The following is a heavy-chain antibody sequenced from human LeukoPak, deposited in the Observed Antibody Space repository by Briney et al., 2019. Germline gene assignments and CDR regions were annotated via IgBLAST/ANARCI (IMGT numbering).Heavy chain of an antibody. CDR1: VFTFSSYA. CDR2: ISGSGGST. J-gene: IGHJ4*02. V-gene: IGHV3-23*01. Sequence: GGSLRLSCAASVFTFSSYAMSWVRQAPGKGLEWVSTISGSGGSTYYADSVKGRFTISRDNSKNTLYLQMNSLRAEDTAVYYCAKGTYQYYYDSSAPSFDYWGQGTLVTVSS. D-gene: IGHD3-22*01. CDR3: AKGTYQYYYDSSAPSFDY.